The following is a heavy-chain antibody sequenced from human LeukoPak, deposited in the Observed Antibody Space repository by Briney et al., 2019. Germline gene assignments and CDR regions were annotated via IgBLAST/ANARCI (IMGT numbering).Heavy chain of an antibody. V-gene: IGHV1-2*02. CDR3: ARLVHSGVGEDDY. Sequence: ASVKVSCKASGYTFSGYYVHWVRQAPGQGLEWMGWINPNSGDTNFAQKFQGRVTVTRDTSISTAYMELSRLKSDDTAVYYCARLVHSGVGEDDYWGQGTLVTVSS. CDR1: GYTFSGYY. D-gene: IGHD3-16*01. CDR2: INPNSGDT. J-gene: IGHJ4*02.